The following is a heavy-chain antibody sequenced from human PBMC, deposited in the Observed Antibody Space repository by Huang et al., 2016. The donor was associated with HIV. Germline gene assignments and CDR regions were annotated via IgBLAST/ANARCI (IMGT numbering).Heavy chain of an antibody. J-gene: IGHJ6*03. V-gene: IGHV1-18*01. D-gene: IGHD5-18*01. CDR2: ISGYKGNT. Sequence: QVQLVQSGAEVKKPGASVKVSCKASGYTFSSFGISWVRQAPGQGLEWVGGISGYKGNTKLAQKFQGRLTMTTDTATSTAYMELRSLRSDDTAVYYCARGGGIQLWLLGYYYMDVWGNGTTVTVSS. CDR3: ARGGGIQLWLLGYYYMDV. CDR1: GYTFSSFG.